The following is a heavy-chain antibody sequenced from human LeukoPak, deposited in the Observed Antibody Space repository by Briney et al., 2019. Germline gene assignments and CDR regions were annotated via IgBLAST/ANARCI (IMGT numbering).Heavy chain of an antibody. D-gene: IGHD5-24*01. CDR1: GFPFSSYW. V-gene: IGHV3-7*04. CDR2: IKQDGSKK. CDR3: TRVGYIDEGIDY. J-gene: IGHJ4*02. Sequence: GGSLRLSCVASGFPFSSYWMTWVRQAPGKGLEWVVNIKQDGSKKSYVDSVKGRFTISRDNAKNSLYLQMNSLRAEDTAIYYCTRVGYIDEGIDYWGQGTLVTVSS.